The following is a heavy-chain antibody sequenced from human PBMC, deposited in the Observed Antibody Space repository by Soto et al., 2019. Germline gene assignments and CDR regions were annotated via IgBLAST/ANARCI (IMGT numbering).Heavy chain of an antibody. CDR1: GGSFSGYY. Sequence: SETLSLTCAVYGGSFSGYYWSWIRQPPGKGLEWIGEINHSGSTNYNPSRKSRVTISVDTSKNQFSLKMSSVTAADTAVYYCARGGNYYYYYGMDVWGQGTTVTVSS. V-gene: IGHV4-34*01. J-gene: IGHJ6*02. D-gene: IGHD6-13*01. CDR2: INHSGST. CDR3: ARGGNYYYYYGMDV.